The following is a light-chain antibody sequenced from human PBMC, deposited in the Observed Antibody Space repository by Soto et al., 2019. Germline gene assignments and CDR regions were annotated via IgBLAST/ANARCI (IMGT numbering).Light chain of an antibody. CDR3: SSYTSSSTLYV. Sequence: ELTKAASVSGFPGQSSTISCTRTSSDVGGYNYVSWYQQHPGKAPKLMIYDVSNRPSGVSNRFSGSKSGNTASLTISGLQAEDEADYYCSSYTSSSTLYVFGTGTKVTV. CDR1: SSDVGGYNY. CDR2: DVS. V-gene: IGLV2-14*01. J-gene: IGLJ1*01.